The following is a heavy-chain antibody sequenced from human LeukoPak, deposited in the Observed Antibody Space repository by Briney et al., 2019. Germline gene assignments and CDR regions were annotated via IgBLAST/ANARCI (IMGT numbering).Heavy chain of an antibody. CDR1: GFTFSSYS. Sequence: GGSLRLSCAASGFTFSSYSMNWVRQAPGKGLEWVASIWYDGSNENYAESVKGRFTISRDSSKNTLYLQMNSLRGEDTGVYYCARWGADNAGASAQRLDYWGQGTLVTVSS. D-gene: IGHD3-16*01. CDR3: ARWGADNAGASAQRLDY. J-gene: IGHJ4*02. V-gene: IGHV3-33*08. CDR2: IWYDGSNE.